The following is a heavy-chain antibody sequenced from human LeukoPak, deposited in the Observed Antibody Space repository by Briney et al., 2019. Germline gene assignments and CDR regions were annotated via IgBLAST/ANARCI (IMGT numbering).Heavy chain of an antibody. J-gene: IGHJ5*02. V-gene: IGHV4-59*08. CDR2: IYYSGST. Sequence: SETLSLTCTVSGGSISSYYWSWIRQPPGKGLEWIGYIYYSGSTNYNPSLKSRVTISVDTSKNQFSLKLSSVTAADTAVYYCARHTDCSGGSCYPLYNWFDPWGQGTLVTVSS. D-gene: IGHD2-15*01. CDR1: GGSISSYY. CDR3: ARHTDCSGGSCYPLYNWFDP.